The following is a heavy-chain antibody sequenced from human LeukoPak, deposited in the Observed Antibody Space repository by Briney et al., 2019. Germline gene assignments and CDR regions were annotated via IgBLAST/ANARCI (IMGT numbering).Heavy chain of an antibody. V-gene: IGHV3-30-3*01. CDR1: GFTFSSYA. CDR3: ARDGGRMTTVVTAYFDY. Sequence: PGGSLRLSCAASGFTFSSYAMHWVRQAPGKGLEWVSVISYDGSNKYYADSVKGRFTISRDNSKNTLYLQMNSLRAEDTAVYYCARDGGRMTTVVTAYFDYWGQGTLVTVSS. CDR2: ISYDGSNK. J-gene: IGHJ4*02. D-gene: IGHD4-23*01.